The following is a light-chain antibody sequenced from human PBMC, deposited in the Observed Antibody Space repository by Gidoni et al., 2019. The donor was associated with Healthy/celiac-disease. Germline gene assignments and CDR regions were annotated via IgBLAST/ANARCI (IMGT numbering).Light chain of an antibody. V-gene: IGKV1-5*03. CDR2: KAS. J-gene: IGKJ1*01. Sequence: DIQMTQPPSTLSASVGDRVTITCRASQRISSWLAWYQQKPGKAPKLLIYKASSLESGVPSRFSGIGSGTEFTLTISSLQPDDFATYYCQQYNSYTWTFGQGTKVEIK. CDR3: QQYNSYTWT. CDR1: QRISSW.